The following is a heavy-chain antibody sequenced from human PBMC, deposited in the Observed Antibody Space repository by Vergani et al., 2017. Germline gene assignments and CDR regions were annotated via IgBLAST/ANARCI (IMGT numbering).Heavy chain of an antibody. Sequence: QVQLVQSGAEVKKPGASVKVSCKASGYTFTSYYMHWVRQAPGQGLAWMGIINTSGGSTSYAQKFQGRVTMTRDKSTSTAYMELSSLRSEDTAVYYCSCASVVVTPYVDYWGRGTLVTVSS. CDR2: INTSGGST. CDR1: GYTFTSYY. D-gene: IGHD4-23*01. J-gene: IGHJ4*02. CDR3: SCASVVVTPYVDY. V-gene: IGHV1-46*01.